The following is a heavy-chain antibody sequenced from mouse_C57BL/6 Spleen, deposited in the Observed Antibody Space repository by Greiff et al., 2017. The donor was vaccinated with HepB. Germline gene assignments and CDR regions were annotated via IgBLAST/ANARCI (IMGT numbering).Heavy chain of an antibody. CDR3: ARGGFYYYGSSDFDY. Sequence: QVQLQQPGAELVKPGASVKMSCKASGYTFTSYWITWVKQRPGQGLEWIGDIYPGSGSTNYNEKFKSKATLTVDTSSSTAYMQLSSLTSEDSAVYYCARGGFYYYGSSDFDYWGQGTTLTVSS. J-gene: IGHJ2*01. CDR2: IYPGSGST. CDR1: GYTFTSYW. V-gene: IGHV1-55*01. D-gene: IGHD1-1*01.